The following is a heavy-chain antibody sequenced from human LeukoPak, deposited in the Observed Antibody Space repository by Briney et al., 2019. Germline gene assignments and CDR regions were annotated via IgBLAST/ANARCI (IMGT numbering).Heavy chain of an antibody. Sequence: SETLSLTCTVSGYSISSGYYWGWILQPPGRGLAWIGNIHHGGRTYYNPSLTSRVSVDTSKNQFSLKLNSVTAADTAVYYCARVHYVILTGYPEGVFVYWGQGTLVTVSS. V-gene: IGHV4-38-2*02. J-gene: IGHJ4*02. D-gene: IGHD3-9*01. CDR2: IHHGGRT. CDR1: GYSISSGYY. CDR3: ARVHYVILTGYPEGVFVY.